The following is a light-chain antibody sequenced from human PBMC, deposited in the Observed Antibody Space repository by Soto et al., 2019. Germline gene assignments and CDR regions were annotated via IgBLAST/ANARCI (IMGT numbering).Light chain of an antibody. J-gene: IGLJ2*01. CDR2: RNN. CDR3: APWDDSLSGVV. Sequence: QTVLTQPPSAYGTPGQRVTISCSGSSSNIGSNYVFWYQHLPGTAPKLLIYRNNQRPSGVPDRFSGSKSGTSASLAISGLRSEDETDYYCAPWDDSLSGVVFGGGTQLTVL. V-gene: IGLV1-47*01. CDR1: SSNIGSNY.